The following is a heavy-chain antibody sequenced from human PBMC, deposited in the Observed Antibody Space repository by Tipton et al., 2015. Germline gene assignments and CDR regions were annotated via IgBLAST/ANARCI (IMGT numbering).Heavy chain of an antibody. D-gene: IGHD2-8*01. Sequence: TLSLTCAVSAYSISSDYYWGWIRQPPGKGLEWIGSISHSGNTFYNPSLKSRVTISADTSKNQFSLRLSSVTAADTAVYFCARTDALGHFDYWGLGTLVTVSS. CDR3: ARTDALGHFDY. CDR2: ISHSGNT. V-gene: IGHV4-38-2*01. CDR1: AYSISSDYY. J-gene: IGHJ4*02.